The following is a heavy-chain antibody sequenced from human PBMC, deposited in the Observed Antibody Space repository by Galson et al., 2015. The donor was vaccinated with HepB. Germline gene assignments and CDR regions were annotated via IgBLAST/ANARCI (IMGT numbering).Heavy chain of an antibody. CDR2: ISGSGGST. V-gene: IGHV3-23*01. CDR3: AKDLTGVSRGWFDP. J-gene: IGHJ5*02. D-gene: IGHD1-14*01. CDR1: GFTFSCYA. Sequence: SLRLSCAAYGFTFSCYAMSWVRQAPGKGLEWVSAISGSGGSTYYADSVKGRFTISRDNSKNTLYLQMNSLRAEDTAVYYCAKDLTGVSRGWFDPWGQATLVTVSS.